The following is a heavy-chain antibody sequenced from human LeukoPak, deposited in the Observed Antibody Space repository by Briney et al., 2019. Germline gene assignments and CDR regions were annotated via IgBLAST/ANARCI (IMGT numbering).Heavy chain of an antibody. D-gene: IGHD2-15*01. Sequence: ASETLSLTCTVSGGSISSYYWNWIRQPPGKGLEWIGFIYYTGSTNYNPSLKSRVTISLDTSKKQCSLRLNSVTAADTAVYYCARGYCSGGSCYYFDLWGRGTLVTVSS. V-gene: IGHV4-59*01. CDR3: ARGYCSGGSCYYFDL. CDR1: GGSISSYY. J-gene: IGHJ2*01. CDR2: IYYTGST.